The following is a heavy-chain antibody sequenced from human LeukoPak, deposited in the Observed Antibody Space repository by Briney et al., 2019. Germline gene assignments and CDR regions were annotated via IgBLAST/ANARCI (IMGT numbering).Heavy chain of an antibody. J-gene: IGHJ4*02. V-gene: IGHV3-64D*06. CDR1: GFTFSSYA. Sequence: AGGSLRLSCSASGFTFSSYAMHWVRQAPGKGLEYVSAISSNGGSTYYADSVKGRFTISRDNSKNTLYLQMSSLRAEDTAVYYCVKDFDSSGWPEVYYFDYWGQGTLVTVSS. CDR2: ISSNGGST. CDR3: VKDFDSSGWPEVYYFDY. D-gene: IGHD6-19*01.